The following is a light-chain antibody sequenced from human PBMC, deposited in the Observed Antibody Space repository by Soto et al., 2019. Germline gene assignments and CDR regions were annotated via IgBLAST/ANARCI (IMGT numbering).Light chain of an antibody. V-gene: IGKV3-20*01. CDR1: QSVTGSY. Sequence: EIVLTQSPGTLSLSPGEGATHSCRASQSVTGSYLAWYQQKPGQAPRLLIYGASSRATGIPDRFSGSESGTDFTLTISRLEPEDFAVYYCQQYGSSPRTFGQGTKVEI. J-gene: IGKJ1*01. CDR3: QQYGSSPRT. CDR2: GAS.